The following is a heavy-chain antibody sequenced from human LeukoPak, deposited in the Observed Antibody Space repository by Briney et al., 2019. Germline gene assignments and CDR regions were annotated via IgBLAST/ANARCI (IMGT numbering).Heavy chain of an antibody. J-gene: IGHJ5*02. CDR3: AREILVPAASHWFDP. Sequence: SETLSLTCTVSGGSISSYYWSWIRQPAGKSLEWIGRIYSSGATSYNPSLKSRVTMSVHTSKNQFSPRLTSVTAADTAVYYCAREILVPAASHWFDPWGQGTLVTVSS. CDR1: GGSISSYY. CDR2: IYSSGAT. D-gene: IGHD2-2*01. V-gene: IGHV4-4*07.